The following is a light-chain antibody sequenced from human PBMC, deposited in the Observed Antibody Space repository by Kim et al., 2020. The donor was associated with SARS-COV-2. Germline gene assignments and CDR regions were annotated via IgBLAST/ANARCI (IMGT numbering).Light chain of an antibody. J-gene: IGLJ2*01. Sequence: ALGQTVRITCQGDSRRGYYASWYQLKPGQAHVVVIYGKNNRLSGIPDRFSGSSSGNTASLTITGAQAEDEADYYCNSRDSSTNQLVFGGGTQLTVL. CDR3: NSRDSSTNQLV. V-gene: IGLV3-19*01. CDR2: GKN. CDR1: SRRGYY.